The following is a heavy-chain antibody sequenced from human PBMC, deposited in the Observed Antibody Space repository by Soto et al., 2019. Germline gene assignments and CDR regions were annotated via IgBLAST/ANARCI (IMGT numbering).Heavy chain of an antibody. CDR2: VTRSGST. D-gene: IGHD4-17*01. Sequence: SETLSLTCAVFGDSMDNNRWWSWVRQSPGKGLEWIGEVTRSGSTNYNPSLKSRVTMTRDTSISTAYMELSSLRSEDTAVYFCARGVKYGAYSRWFDPWGQGTLVTVSS. J-gene: IGHJ5*02. CDR3: ARGVKYGAYSRWFDP. V-gene: IGHV4-4*02. CDR1: GDSMDNNRW.